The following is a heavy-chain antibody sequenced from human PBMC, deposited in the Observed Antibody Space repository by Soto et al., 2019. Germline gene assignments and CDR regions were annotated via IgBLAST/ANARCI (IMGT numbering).Heavy chain of an antibody. J-gene: IGHJ6*02. V-gene: IGHV1-3*01. Sequence: QVQLVQSGAEVKKPGDSVKVSGKASGYTFTSYAMHWVRQAPGQRLEWMGWIDAGNGNTKYSQKFQGRVTITRDTSASTAYMELSSLRSEDTAVYYCASAGGSRAASSYYYGMDVWGQGTTVTVSS. CDR3: ASAGGSRAASSYYYGMDV. D-gene: IGHD2-15*01. CDR2: IDAGNGNT. CDR1: GYTFTSYA.